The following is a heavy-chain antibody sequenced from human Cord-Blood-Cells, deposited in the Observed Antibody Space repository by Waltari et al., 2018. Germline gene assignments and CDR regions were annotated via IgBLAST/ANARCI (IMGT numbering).Heavy chain of an antibody. CDR2: INHSGST. Sequence: QVQLQQWGAGLLKPSETLSLTCAVYGGSFSGYYWSWIRQTPGKGLEWIGEINHSGSTNYNPSLKSRVTISVDTSKNQFSLKLSSVTAADTAVYYCARGVVSSYYYYYYGMDVWGQGTTVTVSS. CDR1: GGSFSGYY. V-gene: IGHV4-34*01. CDR3: ARGVVSSYYYYYYGMDV. J-gene: IGHJ6*02. D-gene: IGHD6-6*01.